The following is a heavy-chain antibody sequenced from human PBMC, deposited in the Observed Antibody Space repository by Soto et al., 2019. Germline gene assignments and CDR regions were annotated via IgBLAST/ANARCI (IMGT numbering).Heavy chain of an antibody. V-gene: IGHV1-18*01. J-gene: IGHJ3*02. CDR2: ISVYSGDT. D-gene: IGHD5-12*01. CDR3: ATTTVLATSRTPSGSFDI. CDR1: GATFTNYQ. Sequence: ASVKVSCKASGATFTNYQISWVRRAPGLGLEWMGWISVYSGDTNFARKYQDRVTMATDTSTSTAYLELRGLRSDDSAIYYCATTTVLATSRTPSGSFDIWGQGTTVT.